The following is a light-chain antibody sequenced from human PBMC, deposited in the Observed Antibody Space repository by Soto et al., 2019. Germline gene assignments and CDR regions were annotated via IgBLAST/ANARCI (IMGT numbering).Light chain of an antibody. V-gene: IGLV2-8*01. CDR1: SSDVGGYNY. CDR3: SSYAGNGYV. CDR2: EVS. Sequence: QSVLTQPPPASGSPGQSVTISCTGASSDVGGYNYVSWYQQHPGKAPKLMIYEVSKRPSGVPDRFSGSKSGNTASLTVSGLQAEDEADYFCSSYAGNGYVLGTGTKVTVL. J-gene: IGLJ1*01.